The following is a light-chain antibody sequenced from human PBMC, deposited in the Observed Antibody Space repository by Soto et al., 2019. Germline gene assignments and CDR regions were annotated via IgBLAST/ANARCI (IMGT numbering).Light chain of an antibody. CDR2: GAS. V-gene: IGKV3-20*01. CDR3: QQYGSSPRT. Sequence: EIVLTQYPGTLSLSPGERATLSCRASQSVSSSYLAWYQQKPGQAPRLLIYGASSRATGIPDRFSGSGSGTDFTLNISRLEPEDFAVYYCQQYGSSPRTFGQGTKAEIK. J-gene: IGKJ1*01. CDR1: QSVSSSY.